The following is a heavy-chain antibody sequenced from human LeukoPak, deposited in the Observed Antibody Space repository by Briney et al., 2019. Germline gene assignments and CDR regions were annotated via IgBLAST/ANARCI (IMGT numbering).Heavy chain of an antibody. Sequence: SETVSLTCAVYGGSFSGYYWSWIRQPPGKGLELIGEINHSGSTNYNPSLKSRVTISVDTSKNQFSLKLSSVTAADRAVYYWARDFRPWSIKFDYWGQGKLVTVSS. D-gene: IGHD1-26*01. CDR1: GGSFSGYY. J-gene: IGHJ4*02. CDR3: ARDFRPWSIKFDY. CDR2: INHSGST. V-gene: IGHV4-34*01.